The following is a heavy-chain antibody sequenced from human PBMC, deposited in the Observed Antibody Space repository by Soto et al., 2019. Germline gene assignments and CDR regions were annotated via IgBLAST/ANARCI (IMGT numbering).Heavy chain of an antibody. CDR1: GFTFSNYV. D-gene: IGHD3-22*01. CDR3: AKDGYHDSSGYLSYYGMDV. CDR2: LSGSGGST. Sequence: QTGGSLRLSCAASGFTFSNYVMTWVRQAPGKGLEWVSSLSGSGGSTYYADSVKGRFTVSRANSKNTLYLQMNSLRVEDTAVYYCAKDGYHDSSGYLSYYGMDVRGQGTTVTVS. V-gene: IGHV3-23*01. J-gene: IGHJ6*02.